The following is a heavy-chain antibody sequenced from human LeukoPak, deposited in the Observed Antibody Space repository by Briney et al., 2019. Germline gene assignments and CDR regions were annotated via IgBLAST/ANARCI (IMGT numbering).Heavy chain of an antibody. V-gene: IGHV3-9*01. Sequence: GGSLRLSCAASGFTFDDYAMHWVRQAPGKGLEWVSGISWNSGSIGYADSVKGRFTISRDNAKNPLYLQMNSLRAEDTAFYYCAKEFDGVAGLASSFDLWGRGTLVTVSS. CDR1: GFTFDDYA. D-gene: IGHD6-19*01. CDR2: ISWNSGSI. J-gene: IGHJ2*01. CDR3: AKEFDGVAGLASSFDL.